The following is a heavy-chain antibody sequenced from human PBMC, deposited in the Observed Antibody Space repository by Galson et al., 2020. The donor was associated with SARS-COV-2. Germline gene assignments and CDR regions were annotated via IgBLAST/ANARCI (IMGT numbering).Heavy chain of an antibody. D-gene: IGHD3-16*01. V-gene: IGHV4-59*08. J-gene: IGHJ3*02. CDR2: NYYSGST. Sequence: SQTLSLTCTVSGGSISSYYWSWIRQPPGKGLEWIGYNYYSGSTNYNPSLKSRVTISVDTSKNQFSLKLSSVTAADTAVYYCARPKPVWGSQADAFDIWGQWTMVTVSS. CDR3: ARPKPVWGSQADAFDI. CDR1: GGSISSYY.